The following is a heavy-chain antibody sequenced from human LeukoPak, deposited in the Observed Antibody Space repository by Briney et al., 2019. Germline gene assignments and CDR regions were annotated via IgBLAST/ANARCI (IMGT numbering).Heavy chain of an antibody. V-gene: IGHV3-7*01. J-gene: IGHJ6*03. CDR2: ISENGSEE. D-gene: IGHD1-26*01. CDR1: GFRISKSW. CDR3: ARDPYSGNYGNDYYYYMDV. Sequence: GWSLRLSCAASGFRISKSWMTWVRQSPGRGLEWVACISENGSEEKYLDSVRGRFTISRDNAKNSLYLQMDSLGPDDTAVYYCARDPYSGNYGNDYYYYMDVWGKGTTVTISS.